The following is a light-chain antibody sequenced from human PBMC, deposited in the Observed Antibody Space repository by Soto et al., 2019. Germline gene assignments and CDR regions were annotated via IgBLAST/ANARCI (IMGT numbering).Light chain of an antibody. CDR1: QSVSSNY. V-gene: IGKV3-20*01. Sequence: PGERATLSCRANQSVSSNYLAWYQQKPGQAPRLLIYGASTRATGIPDRFSGSGSGTDFTLTISRLEPEDFAVYYCQQYGSSSYTFGQGTRLETK. J-gene: IGKJ2*01. CDR2: GAS. CDR3: QQYGSSSYT.